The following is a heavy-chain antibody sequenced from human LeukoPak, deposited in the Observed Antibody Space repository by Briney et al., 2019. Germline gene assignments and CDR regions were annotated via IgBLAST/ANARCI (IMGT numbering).Heavy chain of an antibody. V-gene: IGHV4-30-2*01. Sequence: PSETLSLTCAVSGGSISSGGYSWSWIRQPPGKGLEWIGYIYHSGSTYYNPSLKSRVTISVDRSKNQFSLKLSSVTAADTAVYYCARDRSVGVTDYWGQGTLVTVSS. CDR3: ARDRSVGVTDY. J-gene: IGHJ4*02. CDR2: IYHSGST. CDR1: GGSISSGGYS. D-gene: IGHD1-26*01.